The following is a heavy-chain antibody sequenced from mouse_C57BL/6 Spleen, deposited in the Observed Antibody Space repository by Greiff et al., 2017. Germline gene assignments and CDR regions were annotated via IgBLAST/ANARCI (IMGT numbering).Heavy chain of an antibody. CDR2: IYPRSGNT. D-gene: IGHD2-5*01. V-gene: IGHV1-81*01. Sequence: VQLQQSGAELARPGASVKLSCKASGYTFTSYGISWVKQRTGQGLEWIGEIYPRSGNTYYNETFKGKATLTADKSSSTAYMGLRSLTSEDSAVYCSASGEYSNLDDWGQGTTVTAAS. CDR3: ASGEYSNLDD. CDR1: GYTFTSYG. J-gene: IGHJ2*01.